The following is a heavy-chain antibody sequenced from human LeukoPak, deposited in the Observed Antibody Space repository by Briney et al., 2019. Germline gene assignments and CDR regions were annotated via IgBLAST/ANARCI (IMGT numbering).Heavy chain of an antibody. CDR2: IIPIFGTA. Sequence: SVKVSCKASGGTFSSYAISWVRQAPGQGLEWMGRIIPIFGTANYAQKFQRRVTITTDESTSTAYMELSSLRSEDTAVYYCASLGGSYHYYCYMDVWGKGTTVTVSS. CDR3: ASLGGSYHYYCYMDV. D-gene: IGHD1-26*01. CDR1: GGTFSSYA. V-gene: IGHV1-69*05. J-gene: IGHJ6*03.